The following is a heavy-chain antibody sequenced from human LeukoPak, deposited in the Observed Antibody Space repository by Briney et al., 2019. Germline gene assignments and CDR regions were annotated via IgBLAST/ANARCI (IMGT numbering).Heavy chain of an antibody. CDR1: GDSLTKYY. V-gene: IGHV1-46*01. CDR2: INPSDGST. CDR3: APSVRSGGSYYFDY. Sequence: ASVNVSCKASGDSLTKYYIHWVRQAPGQGLEWMGIINPSDGSTTYTQKFQGRVTMTTDTSTSTVNMELSSLRSEDTAVYYCAPSVRSGGSYYFDYWGQGTLVTVSS. J-gene: IGHJ4*02. D-gene: IGHD2-15*01.